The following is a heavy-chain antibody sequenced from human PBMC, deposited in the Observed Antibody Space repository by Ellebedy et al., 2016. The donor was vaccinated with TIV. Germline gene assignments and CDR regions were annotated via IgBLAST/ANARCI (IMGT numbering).Heavy chain of an antibody. CDR3: VRERFPMPT. Sequence: GESLKISCAASGFTFSIYAMSWVRQAPGKGLEWVSLISGSGDSTYYADSVKGRFTISRDIFKNTIYLQMHGLRIEDTALYYCVRERFPMPTWGQGTLVTVSS. J-gene: IGHJ4*02. V-gene: IGHV3-23*01. D-gene: IGHD3-16*01. CDR2: ISGSGDST. CDR1: GFTFSIYA.